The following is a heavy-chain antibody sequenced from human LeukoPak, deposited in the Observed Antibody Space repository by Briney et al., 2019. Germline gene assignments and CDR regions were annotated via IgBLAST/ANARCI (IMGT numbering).Heavy chain of an antibody. CDR1: GFSFSSYG. CDR3: ARSTNGPDY. Sequence: GGSLRLSCAAPGFSFSSYGMHWVRQAPGKGLVWVSRINSDGSRTSYADSVKGRFTISRDDAKNTLYLQMNILRAEDTAVYYCARSTNGPDYWGQGTLVTVSS. J-gene: IGHJ4*02. D-gene: IGHD2-8*01. CDR2: INSDGSRT. V-gene: IGHV3-74*01.